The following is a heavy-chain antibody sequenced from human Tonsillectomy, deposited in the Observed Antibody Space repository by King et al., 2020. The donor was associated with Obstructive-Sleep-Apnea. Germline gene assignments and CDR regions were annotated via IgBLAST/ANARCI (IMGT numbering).Heavy chain of an antibody. D-gene: IGHD5-12*01. Sequence: QLQESGPGLVKPPETLSLTCTVSGYSISSGYYWGWIRQPPGKGLEWIGSIYHSGSTYYNPSLKSRVTISVDTSKNQFSLKLSSVTAADTAVYYCAGGYDYIFDYWGQGTLVTVSS. J-gene: IGHJ4*02. CDR2: IYHSGST. CDR1: GYSISSGYY. CDR3: AGGYDYIFDY. V-gene: IGHV4-38-2*02.